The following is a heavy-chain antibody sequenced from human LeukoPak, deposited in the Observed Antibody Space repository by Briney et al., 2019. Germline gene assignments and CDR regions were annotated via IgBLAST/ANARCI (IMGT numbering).Heavy chain of an antibody. CDR3: ARSSEYYFGP. J-gene: IGHJ5*02. Sequence: SETLSLTCTVSGGSLSSYYWSWLRQPPGKGLEWIGEVHYSGGTKYNPSLESRVSISVDTSKNQFSLRLTSMTTADTAVYYCARSSEYYFGPWGQGTLVTVSS. CDR1: GGSLSSYY. CDR2: VHYSGGT. D-gene: IGHD2/OR15-2a*01. V-gene: IGHV4-59*01.